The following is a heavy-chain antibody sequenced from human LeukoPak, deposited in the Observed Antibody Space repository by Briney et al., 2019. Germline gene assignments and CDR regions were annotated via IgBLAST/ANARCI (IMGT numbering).Heavy chain of an antibody. Sequence: GGSLRLSCAASGFTFSSYWMNWVRQAPGKGLEWVANIKQDGSEKYYVDPVKGRFTLSRDNAKNSLYLQMNSLRAEDTAVYYCAREGSVARFDYWGQGTLVTVSS. CDR3: AREGSVARFDY. J-gene: IGHJ4*02. V-gene: IGHV3-7*01. D-gene: IGHD6-19*01. CDR1: GFTFSSYW. CDR2: IKQDGSEK.